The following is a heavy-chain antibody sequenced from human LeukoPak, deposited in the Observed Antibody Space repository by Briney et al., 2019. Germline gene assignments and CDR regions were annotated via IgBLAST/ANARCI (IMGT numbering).Heavy chain of an antibody. CDR2: INAGNGNT. D-gene: IGHD6-13*01. V-gene: IGHV1-3*01. J-gene: IGHJ4*02. CDR1: GYTFTSYA. Sequence: ASVNVSCKASGYTFTSYAMHWVRQAPGQRPEWVGWINAGNGNTKYSQKFQDRVIITRDTSASTAYMELSSLTSEDTAVYYCARGPRAAADDYWGQGTLVTVSS. CDR3: ARGPRAAADDY.